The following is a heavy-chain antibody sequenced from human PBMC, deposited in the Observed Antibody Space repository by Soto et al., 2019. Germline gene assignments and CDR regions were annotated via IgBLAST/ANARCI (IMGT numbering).Heavy chain of an antibody. CDR1: GYSFTSYW. CDR3: ARSGRWDFWSPPPEWWFDP. J-gene: IGHJ5*02. D-gene: IGHD3-3*01. Sequence: PGESLKISCKGSGYSFTSYWIGWVRQMPGKGLEWMGIIYPGDSDTRYSPSFQGQVTISADKSISTAYLQWSSLKASDTATYYCARSGRWDFWSPPPEWWFDPWGQGTLVTVSS. V-gene: IGHV5-51*01. CDR2: IYPGDSDT.